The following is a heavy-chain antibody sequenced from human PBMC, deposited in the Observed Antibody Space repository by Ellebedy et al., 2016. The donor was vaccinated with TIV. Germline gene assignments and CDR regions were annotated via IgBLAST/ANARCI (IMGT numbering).Heavy chain of an antibody. Sequence: AASVKVSCKASGGTFSSYAISWVRQAPGQGLEWMGGIIPIFGTANYAQKFQGRVTITADESTSTDYMGLSSLRSEDTAVYYCARGANTAMAPVPYYYYYGMDVWGQGTTVTVSS. D-gene: IGHD5-18*01. J-gene: IGHJ6*02. CDR2: IIPIFGTA. V-gene: IGHV1-69*13. CDR1: GGTFSSYA. CDR3: ARGANTAMAPVPYYYYYGMDV.